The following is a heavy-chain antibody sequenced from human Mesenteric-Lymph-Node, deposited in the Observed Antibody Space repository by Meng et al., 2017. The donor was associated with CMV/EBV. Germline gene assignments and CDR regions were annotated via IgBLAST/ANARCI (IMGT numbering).Heavy chain of an antibody. CDR1: GESISDYY. D-gene: IGHD3-3*01. V-gene: IGHV4-34*01. CDR3: ARLAYYDLLRGYYSGRYLYY. J-gene: IGHJ4*02. CDR2: INRSGST. Sequence: GSLRLSCAVYGESISDYYWSWIRQPPTKGLEWIGEINRSGSTKYNPSLKSRVTISVDTSKNQFSLKLSSVTAADTAVYYCARLAYYDLLRGYYSGRYLYYWGQGTLVTVSS.